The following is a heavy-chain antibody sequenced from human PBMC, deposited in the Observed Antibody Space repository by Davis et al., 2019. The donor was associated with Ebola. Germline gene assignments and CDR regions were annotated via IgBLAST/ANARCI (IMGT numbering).Heavy chain of an antibody. CDR1: GFTFSDYY. Sequence: GESLKISCAASGFTFSDYYMAWIRQAPGKGLEWVSYISSSGSTISYADSVKGRFTISRDNAKKSLSLQMHSLRAEDTAVYYCARKQEYMNNRLYYSYALDVWGQGTTVTVSS. V-gene: IGHV3-11*01. D-gene: IGHD2/OR15-2a*01. CDR2: ISSSGSTI. J-gene: IGHJ6*02. CDR3: ARKQEYMNNRLYYSYALDV.